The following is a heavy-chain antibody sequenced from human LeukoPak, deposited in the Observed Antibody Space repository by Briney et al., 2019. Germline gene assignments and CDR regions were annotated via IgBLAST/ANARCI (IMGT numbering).Heavy chain of an antibody. Sequence: SQTLSITWTLSGVSIVRFFWCWIRQPPGKGLEWIGNIYYSGSTNYNPSLKSRVAISVDTSKNQFSLNLTSVTAADTAVYYCARDRILDVWGQGTTVTVSS. CDR1: GVSIVRFF. CDR2: IYYSGST. J-gene: IGHJ6*02. D-gene: IGHD2/OR15-2a*01. CDR3: ARDRILDV. V-gene: IGHV4-59*08.